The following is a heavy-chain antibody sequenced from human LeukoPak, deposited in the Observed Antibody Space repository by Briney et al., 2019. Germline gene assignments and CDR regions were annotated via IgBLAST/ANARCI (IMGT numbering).Heavy chain of an antibody. CDR2: INAGNGNT. V-gene: IGHV1-3*01. CDR3: ARAYYDILTGRPEGFDAFDI. D-gene: IGHD3-9*01. CDR1: GYTFTSYA. Sequence: ASVKVSCKASGYTFTSYAMHWVRQAPGQRLEWMGWINAGNGNTKYSQKFQGRVTITRDTSASTAYMELSSLRSEDTAVHYCARAYYDILTGRPEGFDAFDIWGQGTMVTVSS. J-gene: IGHJ3*02.